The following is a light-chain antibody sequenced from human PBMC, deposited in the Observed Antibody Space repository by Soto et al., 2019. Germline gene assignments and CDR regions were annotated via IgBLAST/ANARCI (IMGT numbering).Light chain of an antibody. CDR1: SSNIGANP. V-gene: IGLV1-44*01. CDR2: NND. CDR3: EAWDDSLYGAV. J-gene: IGLJ2*01. Sequence: QSVLTQPPSASGTPGQRVTISCSGSSSNIGANPINWYQQLPGTAPKLLIYNNDQRPLGVPDRFSASKSGTSASLAISGLQSEDEADYYCEAWDDSLYGAVLGGGTKLTVL.